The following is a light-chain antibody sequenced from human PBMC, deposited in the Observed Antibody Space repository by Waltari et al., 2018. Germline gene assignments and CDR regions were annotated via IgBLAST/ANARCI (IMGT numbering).Light chain of an antibody. CDR3: SSYTSSSPLYV. Sequence: QSALTQPASVSGSPGQSITISCTGTSSDVGGYNYGSWYQQHPGKAPKLMIYDVSKRPSGVSNRFSGSKSGNTASLTISGLQAEDEADYYCSSYTSSSPLYVFGTGTKVTVL. V-gene: IGLV2-14*01. J-gene: IGLJ1*01. CDR2: DVS. CDR1: SSDVGGYNY.